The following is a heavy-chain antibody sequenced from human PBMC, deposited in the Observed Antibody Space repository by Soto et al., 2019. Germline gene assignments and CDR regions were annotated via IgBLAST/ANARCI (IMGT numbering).Heavy chain of an antibody. D-gene: IGHD3-10*01. CDR1: GGSFSGYY. Sequence: PSETLSLTCAVYGGSFSGYYWSWIRQPPGKGLEWIGEINHSGNTNYNPSLKSRVTISVDTSKNQFSLKLSSVTAADTAVYYCARRDVTMVRGVTKDAFDIWGQGTMVT. J-gene: IGHJ3*02. CDR3: ARRDVTMVRGVTKDAFDI. CDR2: INHSGNT. V-gene: IGHV4-34*01.